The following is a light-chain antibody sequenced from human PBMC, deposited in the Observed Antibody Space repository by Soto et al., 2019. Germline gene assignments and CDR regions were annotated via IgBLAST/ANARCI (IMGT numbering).Light chain of an antibody. V-gene: IGKV3-20*01. CDR3: QQYVTSSPRT. CDR1: HTISSSY. J-gene: IGKJ1*01. Sequence: EIMLSQSQGTLSLSPGERATLSCRASHTISSSYLAWYQQKPGQAPRLLMYGISRRATGIPDRFSGSGSGTDFTLTITRLEPEDFAVYYCQQYVTSSPRTFGQGTKVDIK. CDR2: GIS.